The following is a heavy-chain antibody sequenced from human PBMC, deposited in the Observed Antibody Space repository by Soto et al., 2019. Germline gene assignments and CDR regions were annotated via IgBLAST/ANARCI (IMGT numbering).Heavy chain of an antibody. CDR1: GYSFTRYA. Sequence: ASVKVSCKASGYSFTRYAMHWVRQAPGQKLEWMGWINAGSGYTKYSQKFQGRVTITRDTSATTAYMDLSSLRFEDTAFYYCGRESGNSGTYDYWGQGTLVTVSS. J-gene: IGHJ4*02. V-gene: IGHV1-3*01. CDR2: INAGSGYT. CDR3: GRESGNSGTYDY. D-gene: IGHD1-26*01.